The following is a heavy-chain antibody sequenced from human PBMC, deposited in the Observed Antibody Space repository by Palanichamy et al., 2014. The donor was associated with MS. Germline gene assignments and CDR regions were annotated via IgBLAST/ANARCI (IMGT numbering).Heavy chain of an antibody. CDR2: ITDSGGRT. D-gene: IGHD5-18*01. Sequence: GGSLRLSCAASGFNFRNYHMSWVRQAPGKGLEWVSAITDSGGRTYYADSVKGRFTISRDNSKNTLYLQMNSLRAEDRAIYYCVKEVDGYSYGDHWGQGTLITVSS. CDR1: GFNFRNYH. J-gene: IGHJ4*02. V-gene: IGHV3-23*01. CDR3: VKEVDGYSYGDH.